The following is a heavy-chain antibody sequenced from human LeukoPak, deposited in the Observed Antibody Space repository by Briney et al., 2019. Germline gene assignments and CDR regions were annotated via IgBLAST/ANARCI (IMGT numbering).Heavy chain of an antibody. J-gene: IGHJ3*01. Sequence: PSETLSLTCTVSGGSMSSHYWSWIRQSPGKGLEWIGYKSCSGRTYYKPSLRSRVTISVDTSKNHFSLSLTSVTAADTAVYYCARLLDNDSSGDPDTFDVWGQGTVVTVSS. V-gene: IGHV4-59*11. D-gene: IGHD3-22*01. CDR3: ARLLDNDSSGDPDTFDV. CDR2: KSCSGRT. CDR1: GGSMSSHY.